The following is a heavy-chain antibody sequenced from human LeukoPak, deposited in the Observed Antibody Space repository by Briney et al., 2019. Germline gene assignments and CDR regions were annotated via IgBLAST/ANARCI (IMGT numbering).Heavy chain of an antibody. CDR1: GGSISSYY. Sequence: SETLSLTCTVSGGSISSYYWSWIRQPPGKGLEWIGYIYYSGSTNYNPSLKSRVTISVDTSKNQFSLKLSPVTAADTAVYYCARDGRALAAAGYFDYWGQGTLVTVSS. CDR3: ARDGRALAAAGYFDY. CDR2: IYYSGST. V-gene: IGHV4-59*01. D-gene: IGHD6-13*01. J-gene: IGHJ4*02.